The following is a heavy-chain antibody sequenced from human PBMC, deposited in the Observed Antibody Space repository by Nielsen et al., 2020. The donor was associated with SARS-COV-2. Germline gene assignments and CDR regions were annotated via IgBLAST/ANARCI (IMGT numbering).Heavy chain of an antibody. CDR1: GFTFDDYA. Sequence: SLKISCAASGFTFDDYAMHWVRQAPGKGLEWVSGISWNSGSIGYADSVKGRFTISRDNAKNSLYPQMNSLRAEDTALYYCAKVWSYGSGSDYWGQGTLVTVSS. D-gene: IGHD3-10*01. CDR2: ISWNSGSI. V-gene: IGHV3-9*01. J-gene: IGHJ4*02. CDR3: AKVWSYGSGSDY.